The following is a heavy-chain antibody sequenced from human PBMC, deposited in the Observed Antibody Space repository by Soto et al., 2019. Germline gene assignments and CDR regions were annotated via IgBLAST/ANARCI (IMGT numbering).Heavy chain of an antibody. CDR3: ARGEQYSGRIFDY. D-gene: IGHD1-26*01. J-gene: IGHJ4*01. CDR2: TYYRSKWYY. CDR1: GDSVSSNSAG. V-gene: IGHV6-1*01. Sequence: LSLTCAITGDSVSSNSAGWSWVRQSPSRGLEWLGRTYYRSKWYYEYAVSVRGRITINPDTSKNQYSLQLNSVTPEDTAVYFCARGEQYSGRIFDYWGQGTLVTVSS.